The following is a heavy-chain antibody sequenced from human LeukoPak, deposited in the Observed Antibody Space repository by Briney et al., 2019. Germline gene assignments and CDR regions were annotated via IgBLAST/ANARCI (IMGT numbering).Heavy chain of an antibody. CDR3: ARVEFLRGVLRYFDWSYAGGWFDP. V-gene: IGHV1-69*05. J-gene: IGHJ5*02. CDR1: GGTFSSYA. D-gene: IGHD3-9*01. CDR2: IIPIFGTA. Sequence: SVKVSCKASGGTFSSYAISWVRQAPGQGLEWMGGIIPIFGTANYAQKFQGRVTITTDESTSTAYMELSSLRSEDTAVYYCARVEFLRGVLRYFDWSYAGGWFDPWGQGTLVTVSS.